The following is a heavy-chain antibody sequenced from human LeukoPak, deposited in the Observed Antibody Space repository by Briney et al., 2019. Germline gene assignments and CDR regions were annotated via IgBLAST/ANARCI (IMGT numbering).Heavy chain of an antibody. CDR2: ISSSGSTI. J-gene: IGHJ5*02. D-gene: IGHD2-15*01. Sequence: GGSLRLSCAASGFTFINAWMAWVRQAPGKGLEWVSYISSSGSTIYYADSVKGRFTISRDNAKNSLYLQMNSLRAEDTAFYYCAKSSSAATNWFDPWGQGTLVTVSS. V-gene: IGHV3-11*01. CDR3: AKSSSAATNWFDP. CDR1: GFTFINAW.